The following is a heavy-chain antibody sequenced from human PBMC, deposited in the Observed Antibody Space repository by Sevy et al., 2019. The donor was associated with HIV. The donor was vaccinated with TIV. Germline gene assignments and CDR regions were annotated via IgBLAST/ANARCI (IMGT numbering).Heavy chain of an antibody. CDR2: IIPIFGTA. V-gene: IGHV1-69*13. CDR1: GGTFSSYA. D-gene: IGHD6-13*01. Sequence: ASVKVSCKASGGTFSSYAIGWVRQAPGQGLEWMGGIIPIFGTANYAQKFQGRVTITADESTSTAYMELSSLRSEDTAVYYCARQALSGIAAAGYYFQHWGQGTLVTVSS. CDR3: ARQALSGIAAAGYYFQH. J-gene: IGHJ1*01.